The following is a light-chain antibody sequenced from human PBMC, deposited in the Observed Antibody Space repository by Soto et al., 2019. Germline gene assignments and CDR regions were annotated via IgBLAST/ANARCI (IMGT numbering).Light chain of an antibody. CDR3: SSFTSDRIYV. V-gene: IGLV2-14*03. Sequence: QSDLTQPTSVSGSPGQSITISCTGNHNDIGTYDYVSWYQQHPGRAPRLLIYGVTTRPSGISDRFSASKSGLTASLTISWLQPEDEADYYCSSFTSDRIYVFGPGTKLTVL. CDR2: GVT. CDR1: HNDIGTYDY. J-gene: IGLJ1*01.